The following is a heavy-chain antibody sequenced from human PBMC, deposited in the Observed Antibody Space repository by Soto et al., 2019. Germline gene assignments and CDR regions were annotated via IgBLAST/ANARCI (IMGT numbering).Heavy chain of an antibody. J-gene: IGHJ4*02. Sequence: GESLKISCKGSGYNFVGYWIAWVRQMPGKGLELMGIIYPSDSDTRYRPSFQGQVTISADKSISSAYLQWSSLRASDTAMYYCARGGVSTRTFDYWGQGTPVTVSS. CDR3: ARGGVSTRTFDY. CDR2: IYPSDSDT. V-gene: IGHV5-51*01. CDR1: GYNFVGYW. D-gene: IGHD3-3*01.